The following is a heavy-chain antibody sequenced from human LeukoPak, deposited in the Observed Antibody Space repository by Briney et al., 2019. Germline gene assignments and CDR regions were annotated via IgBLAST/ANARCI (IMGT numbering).Heavy chain of an antibody. J-gene: IGHJ4*02. Sequence: GSLRLSCAASGFTFSSYAMSWVRQAPGKGLEWVSAISGSGGSTYYADSVKGRFTISRDNSKNTLYLQMNSLRAEDTAVYYCAKTIYSSGWFDYLDYWGQGTLVTVSS. CDR3: AKTIYSSGWFDYLDY. CDR1: GFTFSSYA. V-gene: IGHV3-23*01. CDR2: ISGSGGST. D-gene: IGHD6-19*01.